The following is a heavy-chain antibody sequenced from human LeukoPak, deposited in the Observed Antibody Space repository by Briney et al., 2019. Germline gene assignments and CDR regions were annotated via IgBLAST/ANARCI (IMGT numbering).Heavy chain of an antibody. V-gene: IGHV4-31*03. J-gene: IGHJ4*02. CDR3: AAGLESYSNLDY. CDR2: IYYSGRN. CDR1: GGSISSGGYY. D-gene: IGHD3-10*01. Sequence: PSETLSLTCTVAGGSISSGGYYWSWIRQHPGKGLEWIGYIYYSGRNYYNPSLKSRVTTSVDTSKNQFSLKLSSVTAADTAVYYCAAGLESYSNLDYWGQGTLVTVSS.